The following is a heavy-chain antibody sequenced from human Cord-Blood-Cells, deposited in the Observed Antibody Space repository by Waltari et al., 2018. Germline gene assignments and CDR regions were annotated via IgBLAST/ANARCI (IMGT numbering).Heavy chain of an antibody. CDR3: ATRHGYSSSWYYFQH. D-gene: IGHD6-13*01. V-gene: IGHV4-34*01. CDR1: GGSFSGYY. J-gene: IGHJ1*01. CDR2: INHSGST. Sequence: QVQLQQWGAGLLKPSETLSLTCAVYGGSFSGYYWSWIRQPPGKGLEWIGEINHSGSTNYNPSLKRRVTISVDTSKNQFSLKLSSVTAADTAVYYCATRHGYSSSWYYFQHWGQGTLVTVSS.